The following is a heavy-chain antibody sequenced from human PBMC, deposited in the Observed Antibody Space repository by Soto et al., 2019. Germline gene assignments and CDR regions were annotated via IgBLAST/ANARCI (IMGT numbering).Heavy chain of an antibody. CDR3: ARGTRIAARMISVLGMDV. CDR1: GYTFTSYG. V-gene: IGHV1-2*04. Sequence: ASVKVSCKASGYTFTSYGISWVRQAPGQGLEWMGWISAYSGGTNYAQKFQGWVTMTRDTSISTAYMELSRLRSDDTAVYYCARGTRIAARMISVLGMDVWGQGTTVTVSS. D-gene: IGHD6-6*01. J-gene: IGHJ6*02. CDR2: ISAYSGGT.